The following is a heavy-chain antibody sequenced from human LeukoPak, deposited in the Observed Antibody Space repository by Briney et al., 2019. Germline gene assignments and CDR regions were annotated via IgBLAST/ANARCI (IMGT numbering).Heavy chain of an antibody. J-gene: IGHJ3*01. D-gene: IGHD2-2*01. CDR3: ARCTASCYANAFDV. Sequence: GGSLRLSCAASGFTFRSFVMNWVRHAPGKGLEWVSYVSSSGDSTYYADSVKGRFTISRDNSKNTLYLQMSSLRPDDTAVYYCARCTASCYANAFDVWGQGTLLTVSS. CDR1: GFTFRSFV. CDR2: VSSSGDST. V-gene: IGHV3-48*03.